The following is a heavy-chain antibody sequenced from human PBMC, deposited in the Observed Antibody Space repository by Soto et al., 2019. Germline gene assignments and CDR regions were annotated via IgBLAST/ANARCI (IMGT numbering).Heavy chain of an antibody. CDR2: ISGSGGST. D-gene: IGHD3-9*01. V-gene: IGHV3-23*01. CDR3: AKDRDILTLRYMDV. CDR1: GFTFSSYA. J-gene: IGHJ6*03. Sequence: EVQLLESGGGLVQPGGSLRLSCAPSGFTFSSYAMSWVRQAPGKGLEWVSAISGSGGSTYYADSVKGRFTICRDNSKNTLYLQMNSLRAEDTAVYYCAKDRDILTLRYMDVWGKGTTVTVSS.